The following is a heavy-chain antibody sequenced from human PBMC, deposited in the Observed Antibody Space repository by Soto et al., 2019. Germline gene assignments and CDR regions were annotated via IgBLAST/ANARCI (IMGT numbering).Heavy chain of an antibody. D-gene: IGHD3-10*01. V-gene: IGHV4-39*01. CDR1: GGSISTNTYS. CDR3: ARDFGSGSRYGIDV. CDR2: VYYSGSN. J-gene: IGHJ6*02. Sequence: AETLSHTCTVTGGSISTNTYSWGCIRQPPGKGLEWIGSVYYSGSNYYNPSLRRRVTISVDTSKKQFSLRLSAVTAADTAVYYCARDFGSGSRYGIDVWCQATIVT.